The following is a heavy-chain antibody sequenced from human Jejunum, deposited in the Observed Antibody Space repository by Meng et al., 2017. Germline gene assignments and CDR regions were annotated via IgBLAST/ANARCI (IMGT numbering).Heavy chain of an antibody. V-gene: IGHV6-1*01. CDR1: GDSVSSNSAA. CDR2: TYYRSKWYS. D-gene: IGHD3-22*01. CDR3: ARDESRLLRS. J-gene: IGHJ5*02. Sequence: VPLAQSGPGRVRPSRPLPLTCAISGDSVSSNSAAWNWIRQSPSRGLEWLGRTYYRSKWYSDYAVSVKSRITINTDTSKNQLSLQLNSVTPEDTAVYYCARDESRLLRSWGQGTLVTVSS.